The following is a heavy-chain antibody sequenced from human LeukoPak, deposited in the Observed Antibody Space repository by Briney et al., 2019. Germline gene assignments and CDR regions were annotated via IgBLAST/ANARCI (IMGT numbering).Heavy chain of an antibody. D-gene: IGHD2-15*01. CDR3: AKDKIGGYCSGASCYAGYYFYGMEV. V-gene: IGHV4-59*01. CDR1: GGSISSYC. J-gene: IGHJ6*02. Sequence: SETLSLTCTVSGGSISSYCWSWIRQPPGKGLEWIGYIYYSGSTNYSPSLKSRVTISVDTSKNQFSLKLYSVTAADTAVYYCAKDKIGGYCSGASCYAGYYFYGMEVWGQGTTVTVSS. CDR2: IYYSGST.